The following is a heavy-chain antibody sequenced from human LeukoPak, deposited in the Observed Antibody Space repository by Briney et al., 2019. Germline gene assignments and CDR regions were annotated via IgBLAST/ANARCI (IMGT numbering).Heavy chain of an antibody. CDR1: GFTFSSYA. V-gene: IGHV3-30*04. Sequence: GGSLRLSCAASGFTFSSYAMHWVRQAPGKGLEWVAVISYGGSNKYYADSVKGRFTISRDNSKNTLYLQMNSLRAEDTAVYYCARSKRHWFDPWGQGTLVTVSS. CDR3: ARSKRHWFDP. CDR2: ISYGGSNK. J-gene: IGHJ5*02.